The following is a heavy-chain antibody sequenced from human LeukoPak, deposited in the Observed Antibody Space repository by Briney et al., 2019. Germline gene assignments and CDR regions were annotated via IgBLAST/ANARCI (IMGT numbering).Heavy chain of an antibody. CDR2: ISSSSSYI. J-gene: IGHJ5*02. CDR1: GFTFSSYS. D-gene: IGHD3-3*01. CDR3: ARSRWEVIILSNWFDP. Sequence: PGGSLRLSCAASGFTFSSYSMNWVRQAPGKGLEWVSSISSSSSYIYYADSVKGRFTISRDNAKNSLYLQMNSLRAEDTAVYYGARSRWEVIILSNWFDPWGQGTLVTVSS. V-gene: IGHV3-21*01.